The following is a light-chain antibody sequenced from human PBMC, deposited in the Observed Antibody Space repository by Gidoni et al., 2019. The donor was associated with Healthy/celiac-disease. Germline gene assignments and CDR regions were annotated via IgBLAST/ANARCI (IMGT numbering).Light chain of an antibody. CDR2: TAS. V-gene: IGKV1-9*01. CDR1: QDISSY. J-gene: IGKJ4*01. Sequence: DIQLTQSPSFLSASVGDRVTITCRASQDISSYLAWYQQNPGKAPKLLIFTASTVQSGVPSRFSGSGSGTEFTLTISSLQSEDFATYYCQQLNTYPLTFGGGTKVEIK. CDR3: QQLNTYPLT.